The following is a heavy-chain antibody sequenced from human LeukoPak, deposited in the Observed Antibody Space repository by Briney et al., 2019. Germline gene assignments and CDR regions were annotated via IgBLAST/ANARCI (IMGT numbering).Heavy chain of an antibody. V-gene: IGHV5-51*01. D-gene: IGHD6-19*01. CDR1: GYTFSDYW. CDR3: AKYDSSGYIDY. Sequence: GESLKISCKGSGYTFSDYWIAWLRQMPGKGLEWMGIVYPGDSDTTYSPSLQGQVTFSADKSIKTAYLQWTVLRASDTAMYYCAKYDSSGYIDYWGQGTLVTVSS. J-gene: IGHJ4*02. CDR2: VYPGDSDT.